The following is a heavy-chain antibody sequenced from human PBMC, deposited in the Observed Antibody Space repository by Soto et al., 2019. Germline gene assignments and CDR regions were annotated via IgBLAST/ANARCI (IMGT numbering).Heavy chain of an antibody. V-gene: IGHV1-3*01. CDR1: GYTFTSYA. CDR2: INAGNGNT. CDR3: ATAKPYCTNGVCGNDAFDI. J-gene: IGHJ3*02. D-gene: IGHD2-8*01. Sequence: ASVKVSCKASGYTFTSYAMHWVRQAPGQRLEWMGWINAGNGNTKYSQKFQGRVTITRDTSASTAYMELSSLRSEDTAVYYCATAKPYCTNGVCGNDAFDIWGQGTMVTVSS.